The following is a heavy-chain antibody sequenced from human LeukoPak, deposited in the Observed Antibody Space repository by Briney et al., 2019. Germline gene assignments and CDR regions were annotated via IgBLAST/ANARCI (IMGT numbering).Heavy chain of an antibody. CDR1: GGSFSSYA. CDR2: IIPIFGTV. D-gene: IGHD5-18*01. Sequence: SVKVSCKASGGSFSSYAITWVRQAPGQGLEWMGRIIPIFGTVNYAQKFQGRVTITADIVSSTAYMEVNSLTSDDTAVYFCAKQGAARQDYYMDVWGNGTTVTVSS. V-gene: IGHV1-69*06. CDR3: AKQGAARQDYYMDV. J-gene: IGHJ6*03.